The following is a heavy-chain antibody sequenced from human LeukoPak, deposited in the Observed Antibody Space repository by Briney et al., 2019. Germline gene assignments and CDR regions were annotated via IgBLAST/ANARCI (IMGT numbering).Heavy chain of an antibody. D-gene: IGHD3-10*01. CDR2: IQHNGDT. CDR1: GGSITTVGYY. Sequence: NSSETLSLTCTVSGGSITTVGYYWSWIRQPPGEGPEWIGHIQHNGDTHYNSSLTSRVTISMDRSKNEFSLELNSVTAADTAVYYCASPMTFMVRGLHGIDGFNVWGQGTMVTVSS. J-gene: IGHJ3*01. V-gene: IGHV4-30-2*01. CDR3: ASPMTFMVRGLHGIDGFNV.